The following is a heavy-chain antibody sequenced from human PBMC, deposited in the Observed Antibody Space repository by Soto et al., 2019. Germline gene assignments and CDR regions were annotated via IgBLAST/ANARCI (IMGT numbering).Heavy chain of an antibody. Sequence: EVQLLESGGGLVQPGGSLRLSCAASGFTFSSYAMSWVRQAPGKGLEWVSVISGSGDSTYYADSVRGRFTISRDNSKNTLYLQMYSLRAEDTAVYYCAKDRDGAAASPTKFYGMDVWGQGTTVTVSS. D-gene: IGHD6-13*01. V-gene: IGHV3-23*01. J-gene: IGHJ6*02. CDR2: ISGSGDST. CDR1: GFTFSSYA. CDR3: AKDRDGAAASPTKFYGMDV.